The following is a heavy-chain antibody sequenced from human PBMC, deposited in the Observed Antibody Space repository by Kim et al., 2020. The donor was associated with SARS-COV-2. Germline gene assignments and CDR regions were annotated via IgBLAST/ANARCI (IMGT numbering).Heavy chain of an antibody. CDR3: ARDTTDDYYYYGMDV. J-gene: IGHJ6*02. V-gene: IGHV3-30*07. D-gene: IGHD4-17*01. Sequence: SVKGRFTISRDNSKNTLYLQMNSLGAEDTAVYYCARDTTDDYYYYGMDVWGQGTTVTVSS.